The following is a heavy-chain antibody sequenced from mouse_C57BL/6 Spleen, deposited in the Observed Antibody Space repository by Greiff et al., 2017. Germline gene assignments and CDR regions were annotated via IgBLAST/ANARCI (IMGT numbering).Heavy chain of an antibody. CDR1: GFSLTSYG. CDR2: IWSGGST. CDR3: ASDYDGGGNAMDY. V-gene: IGHV2-2*01. J-gene: IGHJ4*01. D-gene: IGHD2-4*01. Sequence: QVQLKQSGPGLVQPSQSLSITCTVSGFSLTSYGVHWVRQSPGKGLEWLGVIWSGGSTDYNAAFISRLSISKDNSKSQVFFKMNSLQADDTAIYYCASDYDGGGNAMDYWGQGTSVTVSS.